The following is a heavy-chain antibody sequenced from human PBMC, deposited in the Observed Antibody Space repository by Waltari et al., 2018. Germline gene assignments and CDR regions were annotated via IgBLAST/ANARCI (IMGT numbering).Heavy chain of an antibody. V-gene: IGHV4-38-2*02. CDR2: IHHSGST. J-gene: IGHJ3*02. CDR3: ARDYGDYISSDAFDI. Sequence: QVQLQESGPGLVKPSETLSLTCTVSGSSISSGYSWGWIRQPPGKGLEWIAGIHHSGSTYYNLSLKSQVTVSVDTSKKEFSLKLSSVTAADTAVYYCARDYGDYISSDAFDIWGQGTMVTVSS. CDR1: GSSISSGYS. D-gene: IGHD4-17*01.